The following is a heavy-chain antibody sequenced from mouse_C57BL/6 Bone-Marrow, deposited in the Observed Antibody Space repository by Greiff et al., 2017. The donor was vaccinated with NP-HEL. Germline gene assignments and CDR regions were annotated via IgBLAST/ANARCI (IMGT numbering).Heavy chain of an antibody. CDR2: IRSKSNNYAT. CDR3: VRHGWLLPFAY. Sequence: EVKLVESGGGLVQPKGSLKLSCAASGFSFNTYAMNWVRQAPGKGLEWVARIRSKSNNYATYYADSVKDRFTISRDDSESMLYLQMNNLKTEDTAMYYCVRHGWLLPFAYWGQGTLVTVSA. J-gene: IGHJ3*01. D-gene: IGHD2-3*01. CDR1: GFSFNTYA. V-gene: IGHV10-1*01.